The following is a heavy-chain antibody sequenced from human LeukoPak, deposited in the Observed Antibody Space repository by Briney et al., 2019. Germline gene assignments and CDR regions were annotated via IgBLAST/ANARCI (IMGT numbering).Heavy chain of an antibody. V-gene: IGHV1-58*01. CDR2: IVVGSGNT. Sequence: SVKVSCKGSGFTFTSSAVQWVRQARGQRLEWIGWIVVGSGNTNYAQKFQERVTITRDMSTSTAYMELSSLRSEDTAVYYCAADYYYYDSSGYSSPVRIPDYWGQGTLVTVSS. CDR1: GFTFTSSA. D-gene: IGHD3-22*01. J-gene: IGHJ4*02. CDR3: AADYYYYDSSGYSSPVRIPDY.